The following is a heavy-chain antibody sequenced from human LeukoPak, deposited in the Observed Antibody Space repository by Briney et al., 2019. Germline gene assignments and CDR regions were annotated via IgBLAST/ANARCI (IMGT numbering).Heavy chain of an antibody. D-gene: IGHD7-27*01. CDR2: IWYDGSKE. CDR3: ARGPGDPPQLDS. J-gene: IGHJ4*02. CDR1: GFAFSTYG. Sequence: GGSLRLSCAASGFAFSTYGMHWVRQAPGKGLEWVAIIWYDGSKEYYADSVKGRFTTSRDNSKNTLYLQMSSLRAEDTAVYYCARGPGDPPQLDSWGQGTLVTVSS. V-gene: IGHV3-33*01.